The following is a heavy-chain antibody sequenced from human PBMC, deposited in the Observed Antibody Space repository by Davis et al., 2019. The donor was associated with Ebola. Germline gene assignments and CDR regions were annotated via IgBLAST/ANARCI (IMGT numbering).Heavy chain of an antibody. V-gene: IGHV3-NL1*01. Sequence: GESLKISCAASGFTFDDYAMHWIRQAPGKGLEWVSVIYSGGSTYYVDSVKGRFTISRDNSKNTLYLQMNSLRAEDTAVYYCASLDTAMDYWGQGTLVTVSS. CDR3: ASLDTAMDY. CDR2: IYSGGST. CDR1: GFTFDDYA. J-gene: IGHJ4*02. D-gene: IGHD5-18*01.